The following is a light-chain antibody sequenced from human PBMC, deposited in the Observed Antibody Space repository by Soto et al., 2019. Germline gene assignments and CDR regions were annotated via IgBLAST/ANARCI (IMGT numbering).Light chain of an antibody. J-gene: IGKJ3*01. CDR1: QDISHY. V-gene: IGKV1-33*01. CDR3: QQYENRPYT. CDR2: DAS. Sequence: QMTKSPSSLSASVGDTVTITCQASQDISHYLNWYQQKPGKALKLLIYDASNLHPGVPSRFSGSGPGTDFTFTISSLQPEDNATYYCQQYENRPYTFGPGTKVDIK.